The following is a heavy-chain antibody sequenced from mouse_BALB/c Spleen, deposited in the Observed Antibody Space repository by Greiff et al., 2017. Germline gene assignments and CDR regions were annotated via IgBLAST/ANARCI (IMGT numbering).Heavy chain of an antibody. CDR1: GFTFSSYG. D-gene: IGHD2-1*01. J-gene: IGHJ4*01. V-gene: IGHV5-6*01. CDR3: ARHGGNSFYYAMDY. CDR2: ISSGGSYT. Sequence: EVHLVESGGDLVKPGGSLKLSCAASGFTFSSYGMSWVRQTPDKRLEWVATISSGGSYTYYPDSVKGRFTISRDNAKNTLYLQMSSLKSEDTAMYYCARHGGNSFYYAMDYWGQGTSVTVSS.